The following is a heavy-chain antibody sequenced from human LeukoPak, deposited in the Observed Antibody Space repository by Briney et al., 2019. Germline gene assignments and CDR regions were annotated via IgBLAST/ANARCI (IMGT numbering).Heavy chain of an antibody. CDR2: ISGSGAST. CDR1: EFSFGGYA. V-gene: IGHV3-23*01. CDR3: AKSFRGYTGSYFDY. D-gene: IGHD2-2*02. Sequence: GGSLRLSCATSEFSFGGYAMSWVRQAPGNGLEWVSAISGSGASTYYADSVRGRFSISRDNSENTLYLQMNCLRADDTAVYYCAKSFRGYTGSYFDYWGQGTLVTVSS. J-gene: IGHJ4*02.